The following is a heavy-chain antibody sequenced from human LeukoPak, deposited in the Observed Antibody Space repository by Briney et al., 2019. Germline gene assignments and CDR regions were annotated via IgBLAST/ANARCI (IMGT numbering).Heavy chain of an antibody. CDR3: ARESSGRYWG. V-gene: IGHV3-74*01. D-gene: IGHD1-26*01. Sequence: GGSLRLSCVASGFIFSKHWMHWVRQAPGKGLVWVSRLNLDGSTTSYADSVKGRFTISRDNAKNTLYLQMNSLRVDDTGVYYCARESSGRYWGWGQGTLVTVSS. CDR2: LNLDGSTT. CDR1: GFIFSKHW. J-gene: IGHJ4*02.